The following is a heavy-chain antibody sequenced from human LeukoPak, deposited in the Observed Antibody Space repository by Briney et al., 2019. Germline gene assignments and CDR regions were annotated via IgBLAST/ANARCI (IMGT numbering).Heavy chain of an antibody. D-gene: IGHD1-26*01. Sequence: GGSLRLSCAASGFTFSNYAMEWVRQAPGKGLEWVAVISYDGSNKYYADSVKGRFTISRDNSKNTLYLQMNSPRAEDTAVYYCARDFEGEWELLDFDYWGQGTLVTVSS. CDR3: ARDFEGEWELLDFDY. V-gene: IGHV3-30-3*01. CDR1: GFTFSNYA. CDR2: ISYDGSNK. J-gene: IGHJ4*02.